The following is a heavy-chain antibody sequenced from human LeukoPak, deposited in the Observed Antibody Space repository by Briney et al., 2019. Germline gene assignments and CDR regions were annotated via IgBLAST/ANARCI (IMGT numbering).Heavy chain of an antibody. CDR1: GYTFTGYY. CDR3: ARGDSSGYSDAFDI. D-gene: IGHD3-22*01. Sequence: ASVKVSCKASGYTFTGYYMHWVRQAPGQGLEWMGRINPNSGGTNYAQKIQGRVTMTRDTSISTAYMELSRLRSDDTAVYYCARGDSSGYSDAFDIWGQGTMVTVSS. CDR2: INPNSGGT. J-gene: IGHJ3*02. V-gene: IGHV1-2*06.